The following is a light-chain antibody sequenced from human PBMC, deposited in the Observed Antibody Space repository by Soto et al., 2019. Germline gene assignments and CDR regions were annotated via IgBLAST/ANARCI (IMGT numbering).Light chain of an antibody. CDR1: SSNIGAGYD. CDR2: GNS. Sequence: QSVLTQPPSVSGAPGQSVTISCTGSSSNIGAGYDVHWYQQLPGTAPKLLIYGNSNRPSGVPDRFSGSKSGTSASLAITGLQAEDEADYYCQSYASSLSVAFGGGTKLTVL. CDR3: QSYASSLSVA. V-gene: IGLV1-40*01. J-gene: IGLJ2*01.